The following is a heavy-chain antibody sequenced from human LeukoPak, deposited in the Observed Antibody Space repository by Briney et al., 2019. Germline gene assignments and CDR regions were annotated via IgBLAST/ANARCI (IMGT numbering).Heavy chain of an antibody. V-gene: IGHV1-24*01. D-gene: IGHD2-2*01. CDR1: GYTLTELS. J-gene: IGHJ6*02. CDR2: FDAEDGET. CDR3: ARDPDIVVVPAANGMDV. Sequence: ASVKVSCKVSGYTLTELSMHWVRQAPGKGLEWMGGFDAEDGETIYAQKFQGRVTMTRDTSISTAYMELSRLRSDDTAVYYCARDPDIVVVPAANGMDVWGQGTTVTVSS.